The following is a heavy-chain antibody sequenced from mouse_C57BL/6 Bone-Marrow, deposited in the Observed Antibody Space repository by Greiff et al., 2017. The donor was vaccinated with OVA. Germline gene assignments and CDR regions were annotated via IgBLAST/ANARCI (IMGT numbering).Heavy chain of an antibody. D-gene: IGHD4-1*01. CDR3: ARGDWDFDY. CDR2: IDPSDSET. CDR1: GYTFTSYW. V-gene: IGHV1-52*01. J-gene: IGHJ2*01. Sequence: QVQLQQPGAELVRPGSSVKLSCKASGYTFTSYWMHWVKQRPIQGLEWIGNIDPSDSETHYNQKFKDKATLTIDKSSSTAYMQRSSLTSEDSAVYYCARGDWDFDYWGQGTTLTVAS.